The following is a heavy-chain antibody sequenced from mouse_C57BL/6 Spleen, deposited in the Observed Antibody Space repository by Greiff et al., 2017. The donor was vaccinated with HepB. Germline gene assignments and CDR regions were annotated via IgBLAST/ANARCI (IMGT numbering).Heavy chain of an antibody. D-gene: IGHD1-1*01. V-gene: IGHV3-6*01. J-gene: IGHJ2*01. CDR1: GYSITSGYY. CDR3: ARGDYGSSYFDY. CDR2: ISYDGSN. Sequence: EVQRVESGPGLVKPSQSLSLTCSVTGYSITSGYYWNWIRQFPGNKLEWMGYISYDGSNNYNPSLKNRIPITRDTSKNQFFLKLNSVTTEDTATYYCARGDYGSSYFDYWGQGTTLTVSS.